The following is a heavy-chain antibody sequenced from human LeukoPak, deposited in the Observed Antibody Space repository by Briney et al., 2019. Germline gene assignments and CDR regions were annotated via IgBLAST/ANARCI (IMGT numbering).Heavy chain of an antibody. CDR2: INWNGGST. CDR1: GFTFDDYG. J-gene: IGHJ4*02. D-gene: IGHD3-9*01. V-gene: IGHV3-20*04. Sequence: PGGSLRLSCAASGFTFDDYGMSWVRQAPGEGLEWVSGINWNGGSTGYADSVKGRFTISRDNAKNSLYLQMNSLRAEDTALYYCARVDILRARYTQAPFDYWGQGTLVTVSS. CDR3: ARVDILRARYTQAPFDY.